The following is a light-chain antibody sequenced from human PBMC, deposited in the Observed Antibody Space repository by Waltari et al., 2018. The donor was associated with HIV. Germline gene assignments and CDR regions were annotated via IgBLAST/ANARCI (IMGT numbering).Light chain of an antibody. Sequence: DIQVTQSPSSLSASVGDRVTITCRASQSINTYMSWYQQKPGNAPNLLIHSASTLQSGVPSRFSGSGSGTDFTLTISSLQPEDFATYYCQQSYNTPPTFGRGTQLEIK. J-gene: IGKJ5*01. V-gene: IGKV1-39*01. CDR3: QQSYNTPPT. CDR1: QSINTY. CDR2: SAS.